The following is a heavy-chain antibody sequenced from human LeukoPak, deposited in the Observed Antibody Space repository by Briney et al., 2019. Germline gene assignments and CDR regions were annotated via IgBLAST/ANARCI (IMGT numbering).Heavy chain of an antibody. J-gene: IGHJ4*02. CDR2: IYTSGST. V-gene: IGHV4-61*02. Sequence: PSQTLSLTCTVSGGSISSGSYYWSWIRQPAGKGLEWIGRIYTSGSTNYNPSLKSRVTISVDTSKNQFSLKLSSVTAADTAVYYCTRVVLVGTTYSYFDYWGQGTLVTVSS. D-gene: IGHD1-26*01. CDR1: GGSISSGSYY. CDR3: TRVVLVGTTYSYFDY.